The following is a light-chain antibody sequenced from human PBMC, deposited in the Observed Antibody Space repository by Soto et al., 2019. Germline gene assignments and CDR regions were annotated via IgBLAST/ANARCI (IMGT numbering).Light chain of an antibody. CDR3: SSYAGSSNV. J-gene: IGLJ1*01. CDR2: EVN. Sequence: QSALTQPPSASGSPGQSVAISCTGTSSDVGGYNYVSWYQQHPGKAPTLMSYEVNKRPSGVPDRFSGSKSGNTASLTVAGLQAEDEADYYCSSYAGSSNVFGTGTKLTVL. CDR1: SSDVGGYNY. V-gene: IGLV2-8*01.